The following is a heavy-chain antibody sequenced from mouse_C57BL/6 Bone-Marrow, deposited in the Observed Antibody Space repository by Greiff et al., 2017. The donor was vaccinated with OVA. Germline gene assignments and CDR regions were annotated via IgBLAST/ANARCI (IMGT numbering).Heavy chain of an antibody. Sequence: QVQLQHPGAELVKPGASVKMSCKASGYTFTSYWITWVKQRPGQGLEWIGDIYPGSGSTNYNEKFKSKATLTVDTSSSTAYMQLSSLTSEDSAVYYCARDITTVVATDYAMDYWGQGTSVTVSS. V-gene: IGHV1-55*01. J-gene: IGHJ4*01. CDR3: ARDITTVVATDYAMDY. D-gene: IGHD1-1*01. CDR1: GYTFTSYW. CDR2: IYPGSGST.